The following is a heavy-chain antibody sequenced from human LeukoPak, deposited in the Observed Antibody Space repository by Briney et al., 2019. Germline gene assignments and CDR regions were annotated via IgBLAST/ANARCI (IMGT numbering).Heavy chain of an antibody. CDR3: AREFRGVTRYFDY. V-gene: IGHV3-48*03. Sequence: GGSLRLSCAASGFTFSSYEMNWVRQAPGKGLEWVSYISSSGSTKYYADSVKGRFTISRDNAKNSLYLQMNSLRAEDTAVYYCAREFRGVTRYFDYWGQGTLVTVSS. CDR1: GFTFSSYE. J-gene: IGHJ4*02. CDR2: ISSSGSTK. D-gene: IGHD3-10*01.